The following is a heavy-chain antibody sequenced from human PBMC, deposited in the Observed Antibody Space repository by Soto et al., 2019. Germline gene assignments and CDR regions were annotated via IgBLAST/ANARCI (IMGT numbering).Heavy chain of an antibody. CDR1: GFTFSSYG. CDR2: ISYDGSNK. D-gene: IGHD3-22*01. V-gene: IGHV3-30*18. CDR3: AKVGGYYDSSGSLRGYFDY. Sequence: PGGSLRLSCAASGFTFSSYGMHWVRQAPGKGLEWVAVISYDGSNKYYADSVKGRFTISRDNSKNTLYLQMNSLRAEDTAVYYCAKVGGYYDSSGSLRGYFDYWGQGTLVTVSS. J-gene: IGHJ4*02.